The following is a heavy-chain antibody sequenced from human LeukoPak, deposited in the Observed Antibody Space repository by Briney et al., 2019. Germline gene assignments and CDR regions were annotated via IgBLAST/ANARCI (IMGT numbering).Heavy chain of an antibody. CDR2: IYTSGST. Sequence: SETLSLTCTVSGGSISSGSYYWSWIRQPAGKGLEWIGRIYTSGSTNYNPSLKSRVTISVDTSKNQFSLKLSSVTAADTGVYYCARGSNGIAADLDYWGQGTLVTVSS. J-gene: IGHJ4*02. CDR1: GGSISSGSYY. CDR3: ARGSNGIAADLDY. D-gene: IGHD6-19*01. V-gene: IGHV4-61*02.